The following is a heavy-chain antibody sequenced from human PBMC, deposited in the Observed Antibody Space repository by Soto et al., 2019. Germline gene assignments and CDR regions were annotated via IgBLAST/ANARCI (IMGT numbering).Heavy chain of an antibody. CDR3: ARGSNPYYDFWGGYAYYYCMDV. CDR1: GGSISSGGYY. J-gene: IGHJ6*02. V-gene: IGHV4-31*03. CDR2: IYYSGST. D-gene: IGHD3-3*01. Sequence: SETLSLTCTVSGGSISSGGYYWSWIRQHPGKGLEWIGYIYYSGSTYYNPSLKSRVTISVDTSKNQFSLKLSSVTAADTAVYYCARGSNPYYDFWGGYAYYYCMDVWGQGTTVTVSS.